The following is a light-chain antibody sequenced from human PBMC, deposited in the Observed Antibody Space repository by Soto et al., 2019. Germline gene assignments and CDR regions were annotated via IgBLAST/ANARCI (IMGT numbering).Light chain of an antibody. CDR1: QSVSSN. CDR3: QQYNNWPGT. J-gene: IGKJ1*01. Sequence: EIVMTQSPATLSVSPGERATLSCRASQSVSSNLAWYQQKPGQAPRLLIYGASTRATGIPARFSGSGSGTEFPLTISSLQSEDFAVYYCQQYNNWPGTFGQGTKV. V-gene: IGKV3-15*01. CDR2: GAS.